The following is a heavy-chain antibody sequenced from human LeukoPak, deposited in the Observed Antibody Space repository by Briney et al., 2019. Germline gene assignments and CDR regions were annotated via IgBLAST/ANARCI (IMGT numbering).Heavy chain of an antibody. CDR1: GFTFSSYS. CDR2: IYSGGST. Sequence: PGGSLRLSFAASGFTFSSYSMNWVRPAPGKGLEWVSIIYSGGSTYYADSVKGRFTISRDNSKNTPYLQMNSLKFEDTAVYYCARAEVIAIFDLWGQGTPVTVSS. CDR3: ARAEVIAIFDL. J-gene: IGHJ4*02. D-gene: IGHD2-21*01. V-gene: IGHV3-66*02.